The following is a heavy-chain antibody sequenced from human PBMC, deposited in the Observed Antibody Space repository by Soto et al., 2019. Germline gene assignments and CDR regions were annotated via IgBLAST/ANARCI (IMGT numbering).Heavy chain of an antibody. D-gene: IGHD3-9*01. CDR2: IYYSGST. CDR1: GGSVSSGSYY. V-gene: IGHV4-61*01. CDR3: ARGVRYFDWLHNWFDP. J-gene: IGHJ5*02. Sequence: PSETVSLTCTVSGGSVSSGSYYWSWIRQPPGKGLEWIGYIYYSGSTNYNPSLKSRVTISVDTSKNQFSLKLSSVTAADTAVYYCARGVRYFDWLHNWFDPWGQGTLVTVSS.